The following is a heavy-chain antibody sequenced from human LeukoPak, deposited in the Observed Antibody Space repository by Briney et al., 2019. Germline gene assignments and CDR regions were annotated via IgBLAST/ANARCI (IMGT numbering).Heavy chain of an antibody. V-gene: IGHV4-39*07. CDR1: GGSISSGGYY. J-gene: IGHJ4*02. CDR2: INHSGST. Sequence: SETLSLTCTVSGGSISSGGYYWSWIRQPPGKGLEWIGEINHSGSTNYNPSLKSRVTISVDTSKNQFSLKLSSVTAADTAVYYCARRGPMTDSSSSRPRPLPGEFDYWGQGTLVTVSS. CDR3: ARRGPMTDSSSSRPRPLPGEFDY. D-gene: IGHD6-6*01.